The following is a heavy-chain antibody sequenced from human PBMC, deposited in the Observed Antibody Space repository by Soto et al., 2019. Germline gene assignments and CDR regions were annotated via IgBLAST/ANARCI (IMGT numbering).Heavy chain of an antibody. V-gene: IGHV6-1*01. CDR1: GDSVSSNSAA. CDR3: ARSIAAAATYNWFDR. CDR2: TCYRSKWYT. D-gene: IGHD6-25*01. Sequence: QTLSLTCAISGDSVSSNSAAWNWIRQSPSRGLEWLGRTCYRSKWYTDYAVSVKSRITINPDTSRNQFSLQLNSVTPEDTAVYYCARSIAAAATYNWFDRWGQGTLVTVSS. J-gene: IGHJ5*02.